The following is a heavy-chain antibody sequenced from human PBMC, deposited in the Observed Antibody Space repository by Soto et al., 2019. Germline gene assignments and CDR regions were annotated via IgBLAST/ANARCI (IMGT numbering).Heavy chain of an antibody. CDR2: INPNSGGT. Sequence: VASVKVSCKASGYTFTGYYMHWVRQAPGQGLEWMGWINPNSGGTNYAQKFQGRVTMTRDTSISTAYMELSRLRSDDTAVYYCARPRYCTNGVCYGRLFDYWGQGTLVTVSS. J-gene: IGHJ4*02. D-gene: IGHD2-8*01. V-gene: IGHV1-2*02. CDR3: ARPRYCTNGVCYGRLFDY. CDR1: GYTFTGYY.